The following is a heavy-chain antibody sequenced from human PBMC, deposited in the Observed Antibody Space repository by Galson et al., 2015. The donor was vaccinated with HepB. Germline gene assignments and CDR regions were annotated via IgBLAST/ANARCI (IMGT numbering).Heavy chain of an antibody. D-gene: IGHD2-21*01. CDR3: TSPIVVVGRPGYYGMDV. V-gene: IGHV3-73*01. CDR2: IRSKANSYAT. J-gene: IGHJ6*02. CDR1: GFTFSGSA. Sequence: SLRLSCAASGFTFSGSAMHWVRQASGKGLEWVGRIRSKANSYATAYAASVKGRFTISRDDSKNTAYLQMNSLKTEDTAVYYCTSPIVVVGRPGYYGMDVWGQGTTVTVSS.